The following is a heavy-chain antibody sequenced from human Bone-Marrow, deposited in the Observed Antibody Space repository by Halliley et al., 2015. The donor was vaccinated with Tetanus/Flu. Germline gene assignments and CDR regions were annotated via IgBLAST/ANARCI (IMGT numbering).Heavy chain of an antibody. J-gene: IGHJ6*02. V-gene: IGHV4-59*08. Sequence: TLSLTCTVSGGSINPYYWSWIRQPPGKGLEWIGYIFYRGSTNYNPSLKSRATMSVDTSNNQFSLKLSSVTAADTAVYYCARHISSSGYGMDVWGQGTTVTVSS. CDR2: IFYRGST. CDR1: GGSINPYY. CDR3: ARHISSSGYGMDV. D-gene: IGHD6-6*01.